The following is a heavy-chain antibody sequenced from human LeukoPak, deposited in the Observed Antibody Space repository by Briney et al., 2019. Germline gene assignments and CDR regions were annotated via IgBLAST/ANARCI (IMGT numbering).Heavy chain of an antibody. V-gene: IGHV3-48*03. Sequence: SLRLSCAASGFTSSRYETNGVRPAPGRGLEWVSYISSSGSTTYYADSVKGRFTISRDNANNSLYLQMSSLRAEDTAVYDCAREPLGSSSWSDAIDIWGQGTMVTVSS. CDR2: ISSSGSTT. CDR3: AREPLGSSSWSDAIDI. D-gene: IGHD6-13*01. CDR1: GFTSSRYE. J-gene: IGHJ3*02.